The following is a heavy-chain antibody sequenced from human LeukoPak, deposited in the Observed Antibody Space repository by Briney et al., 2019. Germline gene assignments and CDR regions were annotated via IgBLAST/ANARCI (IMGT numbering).Heavy chain of an antibody. CDR1: GFTFSSYS. J-gene: IGHJ4*02. CDR2: ISRSSNYI. D-gene: IGHD5-24*01. CDR3: ARDRDGYNRLDY. V-gene: IGHV3-21*01. Sequence: GGSVRLFCAASGFTFSSYSMKGVSQARGKGREGVSSISRSSNYIYHADSAKHRFTISRHNAKNSLYLQMNSLSAEDTAVYYCARDRDGYNRLDYWGQGTLVTVSS.